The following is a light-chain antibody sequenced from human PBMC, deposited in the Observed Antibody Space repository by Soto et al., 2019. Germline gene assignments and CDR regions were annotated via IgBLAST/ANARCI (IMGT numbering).Light chain of an antibody. Sequence: EIVLTQSPGTLSLSPGERATLSCRASQSVSSSYLAWYQQKPGQAPRLLIYGASSRATGIPDRFSGSGSGTDFTLPISRLEPEDFAVYYCPQYDSSPLTFGGGTKVEIK. V-gene: IGKV3-20*01. J-gene: IGKJ4*01. CDR3: PQYDSSPLT. CDR2: GAS. CDR1: QSVSSSY.